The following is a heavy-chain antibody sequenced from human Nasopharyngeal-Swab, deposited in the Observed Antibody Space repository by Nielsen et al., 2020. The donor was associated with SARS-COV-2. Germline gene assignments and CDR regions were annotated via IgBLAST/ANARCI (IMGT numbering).Heavy chain of an antibody. CDR1: GGSFSGYY. J-gene: IGHJ1*01. Sequence: SETLSLTCAVYGGSFSGYYWSWIRQPPGKGLEWIGEINHSVSTNYNPSLKRRVTISVDTSKNQFSLKLSSVTAADTAVYYCARGMYSSGWYAEEYFQHWGQGTLVTVSS. CDR2: INHSVST. V-gene: IGHV4-34*01. D-gene: IGHD6-19*01. CDR3: ARGMYSSGWYAEEYFQH.